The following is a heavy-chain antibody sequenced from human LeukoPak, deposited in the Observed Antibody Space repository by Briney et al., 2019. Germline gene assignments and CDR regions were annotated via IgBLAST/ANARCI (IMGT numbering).Heavy chain of an antibody. J-gene: IGHJ4*02. CDR1: EYTFTGYY. D-gene: IGHD1-26*01. V-gene: IGHV1-2*02. Sequence: ASVKVSCKASEYTFTGYYMHWVRQAPGQGLEWMGWINPNSGGTNYAQKFQGRVTMTRDTSISTAYMELSRLRSDDTAVYYCARGQYSGSYRVFDYWGQGTLVTVSS. CDR3: ARGQYSGSYRVFDY. CDR2: INPNSGGT.